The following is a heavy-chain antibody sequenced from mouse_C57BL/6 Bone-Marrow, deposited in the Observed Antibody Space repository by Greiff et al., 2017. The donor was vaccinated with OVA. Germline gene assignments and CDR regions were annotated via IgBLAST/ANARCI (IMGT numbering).Heavy chain of an antibody. D-gene: IGHD2-4*01. V-gene: IGHV5-6*01. CDR1: GFTFSSYG. Sequence: EVKLVESGGDLVKPGGSLKLSCAASGFTFSSYGMSWVRQTPDKRLEWVATISSGGSYTYYPDSVKGRFTISRDNAKNTLYLQMSSLKSEDTAMYYCARDYYDYDLCYFDYWGRGTALTASS. CDR2: ISSGGSYT. CDR3: ARDYYDYDLCYFDY. J-gene: IGHJ2*01.